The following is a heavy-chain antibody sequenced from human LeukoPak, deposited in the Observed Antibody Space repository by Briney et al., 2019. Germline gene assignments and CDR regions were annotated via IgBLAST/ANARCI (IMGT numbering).Heavy chain of an antibody. CDR1: GYTFTGYY. J-gene: IGHJ4*02. CDR3: ATSVITQAY. D-gene: IGHD3-22*01. CDR2: INPNSGVT. V-gene: IGHV1-2*02. Sequence: GASVKVSCKASGYTFTGYYIHWVRQAPGQDLEWMGWINPNSGVTNYAQKFQGRVTMARDTSINTAYMELSRLRSDDTAVYYCATSVITQAYWGQGTLVTVSS.